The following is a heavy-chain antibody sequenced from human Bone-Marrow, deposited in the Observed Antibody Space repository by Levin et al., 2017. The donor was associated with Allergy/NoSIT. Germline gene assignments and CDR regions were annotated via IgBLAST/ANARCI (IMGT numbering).Heavy chain of an antibody. J-gene: IGHJ4*02. CDR3: ARQLGNFWSGYNYFDY. CDR2: IGSSGSTI. CDR1: GFTFSSYE. Sequence: GGSLRLSCAASGFTFSSYEMNWVRQAPGKGLEWVSYIGSSGSTIYYADSVKGRFTISRDNAKNSLYLQMNSLRVEDTAVYYCARQLGNFWSGYNYFDYWGQGTLVTVSS. V-gene: IGHV3-48*03. D-gene: IGHD3-3*01.